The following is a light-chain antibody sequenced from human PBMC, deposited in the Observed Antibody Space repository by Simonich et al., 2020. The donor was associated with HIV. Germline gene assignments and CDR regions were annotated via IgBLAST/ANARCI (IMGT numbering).Light chain of an antibody. CDR2: WSA. J-gene: IGKJ2*01. CDR1: PSFLYSSNNKNY. Sequence: DIVLTQSPDSLAVSLGERATINCKSSPSFLYSSNNKNYVAWYQQKSGQPPKLLIYWSATRESGVPDRFSGSGSGTDFTLTISSLQAEDVAVYYCQQYYSTLYTFGQGTKLEIK. CDR3: QQYYSTLYT. V-gene: IGKV4-1*01.